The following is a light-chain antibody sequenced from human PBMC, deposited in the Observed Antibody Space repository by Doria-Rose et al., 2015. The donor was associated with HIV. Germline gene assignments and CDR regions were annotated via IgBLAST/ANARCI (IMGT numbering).Light chain of an antibody. J-gene: IGKJ2*01. Sequence: TQSPSSLSASVGDRVAITCRISQSISGYLNWYQHKPGKAPKLLIYAASSLQSGVPSRFSGSGSGTDFTLTISSLQPEDFATYYCQQTYTAPRTFGQGTNLEIK. V-gene: IGKV1-39*01. CDR2: AAS. CDR3: QQTYTAPRT. CDR1: QSISGY.